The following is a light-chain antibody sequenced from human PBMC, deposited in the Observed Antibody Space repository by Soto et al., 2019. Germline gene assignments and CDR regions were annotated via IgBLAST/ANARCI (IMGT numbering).Light chain of an antibody. CDR1: QSVSSVY. CDR2: GAS. J-gene: IGKJ4*01. CDR3: QQYGSSPLT. Sequence: EIVLTQSPGTLSLSPGERATLSCRASQSVSSVYLAWYQQKPGQAPRLLIYGASSRATGIPDRFSGSGSGTDFTLTISRLETEDFAVYYCQQYGSSPLTFGGGTKVEIK. V-gene: IGKV3-20*01.